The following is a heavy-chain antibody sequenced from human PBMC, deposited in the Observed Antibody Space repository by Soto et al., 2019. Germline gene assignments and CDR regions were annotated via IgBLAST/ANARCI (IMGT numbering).Heavy chain of an antibody. D-gene: IGHD2-21*01. CDR1: GGSIHSNNYY. CDR2: IHYSGST. CDR3: SSFFHRRGEFTFPYSFDY. V-gene: IGHV4-39*01. J-gene: IGHJ4*02. Sequence: QLQLQESGPGLVKPSETLSLTCTVSGGSIHSNNYYWGWIRQPPGRGLECIANIHYSGSTHYNPSLKRRVTISVDTSKHQSSLKLSSVTAADTAVYYCSSFFHRRGEFTFPYSFDYWGQGTLVTVSS.